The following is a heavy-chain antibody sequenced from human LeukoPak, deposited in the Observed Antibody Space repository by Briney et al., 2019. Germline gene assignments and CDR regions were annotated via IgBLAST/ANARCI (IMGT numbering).Heavy chain of an antibody. Sequence: SETLSLTCTVAGGSISSGSYYWSWIRQPAGKGLEWIGRIYTSGSTNYNPSLKSRVTISADTSKNQFSLKLSSVTAADTAVYYCAREGVRAIPRPEDQIDYWGQGALVTVSS. CDR1: GGSISSGSYY. CDR3: AREGVRAIPRPEDQIDY. D-gene: IGHD1-14*01. J-gene: IGHJ4*02. CDR2: IYTSGST. V-gene: IGHV4-61*02.